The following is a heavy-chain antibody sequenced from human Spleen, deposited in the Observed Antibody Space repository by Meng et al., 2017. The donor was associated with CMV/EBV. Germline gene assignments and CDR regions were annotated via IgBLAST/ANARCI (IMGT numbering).Heavy chain of an antibody. CDR3: ARGYDFWSGSKGGWFDP. CDR1: SISSGGYY. D-gene: IGHD3-3*01. V-gene: IGHV4-31*02. CDR2: IYYSGST. Sequence: SISSGGYYWSWIRQHPGQGLEWFGYIYYSGSTYYNPSLKSRVTISVDTSKNQFSLKLSSVTAADTAVYYCARGYDFWSGSKGGWFDPWGQGTLVTVSS. J-gene: IGHJ5*02.